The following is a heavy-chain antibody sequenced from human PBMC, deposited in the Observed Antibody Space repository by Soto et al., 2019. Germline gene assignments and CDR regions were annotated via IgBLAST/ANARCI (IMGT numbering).Heavy chain of an antibody. V-gene: IGHV1-3*04. D-gene: IGHD2-15*01. CDR2: INTGKGNT. Sequence: QVQFVQSGAEVKKPGASVKVSCKASGYNFTTYAIHWVRQAPGQRLEWLGWINTGKGNTKYSQKFQGRVSITSDTSTSTAYMDLSSLTSGDTAVYYCARDPSVWVVDADDIWGQGTMVTVSS. CDR1: GYNFTTYA. CDR3: ARDPSVWVVDADDI. J-gene: IGHJ3*02.